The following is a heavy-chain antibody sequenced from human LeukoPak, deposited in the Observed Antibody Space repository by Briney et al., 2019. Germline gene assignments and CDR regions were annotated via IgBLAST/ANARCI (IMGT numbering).Heavy chain of an antibody. V-gene: IGHV4-30-2*01. CDR3: ARVVVQLWSQFDY. D-gene: IGHD5-18*01. CDR1: GGSISSGGYS. J-gene: IGHJ4*02. CDR2: IYHSGST. Sequence: SQTLSLTCAVSGGSISSGGYSWSWIRQPPGKGLEWIGYIYHSGSTYYNPPLKSRVTISVDRSKNQFSLKLSSVTAADTAVYYCARVVVQLWSQFDYWGQGTLVTVSS.